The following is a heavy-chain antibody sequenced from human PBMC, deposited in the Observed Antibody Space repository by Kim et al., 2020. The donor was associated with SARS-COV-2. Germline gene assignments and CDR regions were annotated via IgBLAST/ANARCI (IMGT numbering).Heavy chain of an antibody. D-gene: IGHD3-22*01. CDR3: AKDGRNYDALGY. J-gene: IGHJ4*02. Sequence: YYADSLKRRFTISRDNSKNTLYLQMNSLRAEDTAVYYCAKDGRNYDALGYWGQGTLVTVSS. V-gene: IGHV3-23*01.